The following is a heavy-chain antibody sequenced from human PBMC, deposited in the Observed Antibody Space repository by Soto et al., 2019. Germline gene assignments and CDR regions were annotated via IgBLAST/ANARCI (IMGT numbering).Heavy chain of an antibody. V-gene: IGHV3-11*06. CDR2: ISSSSSYT. J-gene: IGHJ4*02. CDR3: AREYREGDY. CDR1: GFTFSDYY. Sequence: GGSLRLSCAASGFTFSDYYMSWIRQAPGKGLEWVSCISSSSSYTNYADSVKGRFTISRDNAKNSLYLQMNSLRAEDTAVYYCAREYREGDYWGQGTLVTVSS. D-gene: IGHD2-2*01.